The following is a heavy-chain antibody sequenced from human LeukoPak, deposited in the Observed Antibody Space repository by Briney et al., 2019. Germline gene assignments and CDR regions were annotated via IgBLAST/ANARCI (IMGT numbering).Heavy chain of an antibody. Sequence: GSLRLSCAASGFTFSSYAMSWIRQPPGKGLEWIGYIYYSGSTNYNPSLKSRVTISVDTSKNQFSLKLSSVTAADTAVYYCARGGRWFADWGQGTLVTVSS. CDR3: ARGGRWFAD. D-gene: IGHD3-10*01. J-gene: IGHJ4*02. CDR1: GFTFSSYA. CDR2: IYYSGST. V-gene: IGHV4-59*01.